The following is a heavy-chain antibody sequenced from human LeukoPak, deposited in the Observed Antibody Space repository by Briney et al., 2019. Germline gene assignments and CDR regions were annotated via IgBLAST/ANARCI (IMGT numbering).Heavy chain of an antibody. CDR2: IYYSGST. D-gene: IGHD2-21*02. V-gene: IGHV4-39*01. Sequence: SETLSLTCTVSGGSISSSSYYWGWIRQPPGKGLEWIGSIYYSGSTYYNPSLKSRVTISVDTSKNQFSLKLSSVTAADTAVYYCARRPRGVVTAIPGSTTFYGMDVWGQGTTVTVSS. CDR1: GGSISSSSYY. J-gene: IGHJ6*02. CDR3: ARRPRGVVTAIPGSTTFYGMDV.